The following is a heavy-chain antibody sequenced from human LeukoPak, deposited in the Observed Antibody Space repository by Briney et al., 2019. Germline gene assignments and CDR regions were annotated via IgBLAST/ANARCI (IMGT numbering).Heavy chain of an antibody. CDR2: ISAYNGNT. D-gene: IGHD3-10*01. J-gene: IGHJ4*02. Sequence: ASVNVSCKASGYTFTSYGISWVRQAPGQGLEWMGWISAYNGNTNYAQKLQGRVTMTTDTSTSTAYMELRSLRSDDTAVYYCARGRDYYGSGSYYGYWGQGTLVTVSS. CDR3: ARGRDYYGSGSYYGY. V-gene: IGHV1-18*01. CDR1: GYTFTSYG.